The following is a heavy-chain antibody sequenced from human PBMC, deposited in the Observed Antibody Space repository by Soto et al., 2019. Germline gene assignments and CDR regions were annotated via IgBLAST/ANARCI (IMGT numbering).Heavy chain of an antibody. CDR1: GGSVTSHH. V-gene: IGHV4-59*02. CDR3: ARERYEGRIDY. CDR2: TSYSGSA. D-gene: IGHD2-2*01. J-gene: IGHJ4*02. Sequence: SETLSLTCFVSGGSVTSHHWSWIRQFPGQGLEWIAYTSYSGSATYNPSLKSRLTMSVDTSKNQFSLILRSVTAADTAVYYCARERYEGRIDYWGRGTLVTVSS.